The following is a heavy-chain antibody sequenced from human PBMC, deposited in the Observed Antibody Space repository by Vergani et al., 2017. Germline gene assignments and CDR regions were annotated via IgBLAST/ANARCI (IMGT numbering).Heavy chain of an antibody. V-gene: IGHV1-46*03. CDR1: GGTFSSYA. D-gene: IGHD3-9*01. CDR2: INPSGGHT. CDR3: ARGDYGILTGYRY. J-gene: IGHJ4*02. Sequence: QVQLVQPGAEVKKPGSSVKVSCKASGGTFSSYAISWVRQAPGQGLEWMGRINPSGGHTNYAQKFQGRVTMTRDTSTSTVYMELSSLRSEDTAIYYCARGDYGILTGYRYWGQGTLVTVSA.